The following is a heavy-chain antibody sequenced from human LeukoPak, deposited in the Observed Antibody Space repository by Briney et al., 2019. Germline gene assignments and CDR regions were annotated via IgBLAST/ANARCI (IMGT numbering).Heavy chain of an antibody. CDR2: ISVYNGNT. CDR3: ARGGAYYYGQEGYFQH. V-gene: IGHV1-18*01. D-gene: IGHD3-10*01. J-gene: IGHJ1*01. Sequence: ASVKVSCNASGYTFTYYSINWVRQAHGQGHEWKGWISVYNGNTNYAQKLQGRVTMTTDTSTSTAYMDLRSLRSDDTAVYYCARGGAYYYGQEGYFQHWGQGTLVTVSS. CDR1: GYTFTYYS.